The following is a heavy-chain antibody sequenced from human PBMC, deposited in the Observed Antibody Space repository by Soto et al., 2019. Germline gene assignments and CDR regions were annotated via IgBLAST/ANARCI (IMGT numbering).Heavy chain of an antibody. J-gene: IGHJ5*02. Sequence: PGGSLRLSCATSGFTFSGYALNWVRQAPGKGLEWVSSISSSSSYIYYADSVKGRFTISRDNAKNSLYLQMNSLRAEDTAVYYCARLGGDSSGSPFDPWGQGTLVTVSS. V-gene: IGHV3-21*01. CDR1: GFTFSGYA. D-gene: IGHD3-22*01. CDR3: ARLGGDSSGSPFDP. CDR2: ISSSSSYI.